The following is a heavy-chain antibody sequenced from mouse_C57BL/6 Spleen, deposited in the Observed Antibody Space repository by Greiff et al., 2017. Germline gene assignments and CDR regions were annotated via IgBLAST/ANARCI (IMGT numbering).Heavy chain of an antibody. Sequence: EVNVVESGGGLVKPGGSLKLSCAASGFTFSSYAMSWVRQTPEKRLEWVATISDGGSYTYYPDNVKGRFTISRDNAKNNLYLQMSHLKSEDTAMYYCARDEGSSGLFDYWGQGTTLTVSS. D-gene: IGHD3-2*02. CDR1: GFTFSSYA. CDR2: ISDGGSYT. V-gene: IGHV5-4*01. CDR3: ARDEGSSGLFDY. J-gene: IGHJ2*01.